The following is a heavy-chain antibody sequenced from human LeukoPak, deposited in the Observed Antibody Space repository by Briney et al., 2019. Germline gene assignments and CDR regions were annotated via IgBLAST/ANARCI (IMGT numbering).Heavy chain of an antibody. CDR3: ARAGYTISAFHSDF. CDR1: GVSISSYW. CDR2: IYTTGRT. J-gene: IGHJ4*02. Sequence: SETLSLTCDVSGVSISSYWWSWVRKPAGKGLEWIGRIYTTGRTNYSPSFQSRVTMSIDMSKNHFSLTLRSVTAGDTAVYYCARAGYTISAFHSDFWGQGAPVTVSS. D-gene: IGHD5-24*01. V-gene: IGHV4-4*07.